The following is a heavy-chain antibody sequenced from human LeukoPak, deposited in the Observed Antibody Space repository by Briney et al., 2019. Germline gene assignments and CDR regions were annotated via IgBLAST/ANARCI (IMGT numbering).Heavy chain of an antibody. Sequence: PSETLSLTCTISGGSISSYYWSWIRQPPGKGLEWIGYIYYSGSTNHNPSLKSRVTISVDTSKNQFSLKLSSVTAADTAVYYCARAGISSRSGWFDPWGQGTLVTVSS. J-gene: IGHJ5*02. D-gene: IGHD6-25*01. CDR2: IYYSGST. CDR3: ARAGISSRSGWFDP. V-gene: IGHV4-59*08. CDR1: GGSISSYY.